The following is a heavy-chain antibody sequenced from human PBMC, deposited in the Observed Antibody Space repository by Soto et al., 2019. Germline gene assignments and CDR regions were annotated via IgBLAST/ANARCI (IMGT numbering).Heavy chain of an antibody. CDR1: GFTFSSYA. D-gene: IGHD5-18*01. V-gene: IGHV3-23*01. CDR2: ISGSGGST. Sequence: GGSLRLSCAASGFTFSSYAMSWVRQAPGKGLEWVSAISGSGGSTYYADSVRGRFTISRDNSKSTLYLQMNSLRAEDTAVYYCAKAGGNSYGYQYVDWWGQGTLVTVSS. CDR3: AKAGGNSYGYQYVDW. J-gene: IGHJ4*02.